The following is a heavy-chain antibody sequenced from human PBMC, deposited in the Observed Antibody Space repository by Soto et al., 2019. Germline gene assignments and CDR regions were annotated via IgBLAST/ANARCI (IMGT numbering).Heavy chain of an antibody. V-gene: IGHV4-34*01. CDR2: INHSGST. Sequence: SETLSLTCAVYGGSFSGYYWSWIRQPPGKGLEWIGEINHSGSTNYNPSLKSRVTISVDTSKNQFSLKLSSVTAADTAVYYCARGSLGCSGGSCYDYWGQGTLVTVSS. CDR1: GGSFSGYY. D-gene: IGHD2-15*01. CDR3: ARGSLGCSGGSCYDY. J-gene: IGHJ4*02.